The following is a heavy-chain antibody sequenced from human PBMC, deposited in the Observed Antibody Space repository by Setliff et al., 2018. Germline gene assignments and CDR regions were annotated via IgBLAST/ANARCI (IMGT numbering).Heavy chain of an antibody. CDR1: GYTFTSYG. Sequence: ASVKVSCKASGYTFTSYGFSWVRQAPGQGLEWMGRISVYNGNTNYAQKLQGRVTMTRDTSITTVYMDLSSLKSDDTAVYYCARGTDYHGSGSYWAKDVWGKGTTVTVSS. J-gene: IGHJ6*04. V-gene: IGHV1-18*01. CDR2: ISVYNGNT. D-gene: IGHD3-10*01. CDR3: ARGTDYHGSGSYWAKDV.